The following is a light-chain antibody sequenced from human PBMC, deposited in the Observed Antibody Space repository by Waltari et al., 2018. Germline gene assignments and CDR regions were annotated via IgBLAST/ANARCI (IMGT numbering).Light chain of an antibody. CDR3: ATWDDRMNGHWV. Sequence: QSVLTQSPSASGTPGQRVTISCSGSSSNIGDNVVNWYQQLPGKAPKLLICRNEQRPSGVPDRFSASKSGTSASLAISGLQSEDEADYYCATWDDRMNGHWVFGGGTKVTVL. CDR1: SSNIGDNV. J-gene: IGLJ3*02. CDR2: RNE. V-gene: IGLV1-44*01.